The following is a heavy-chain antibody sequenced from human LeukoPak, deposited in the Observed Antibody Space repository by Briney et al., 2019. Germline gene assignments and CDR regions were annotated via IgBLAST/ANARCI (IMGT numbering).Heavy chain of an antibody. CDR2: INHSGST. D-gene: IGHD3-3*01. CDR1: GGSFSGYC. CDR3: ARGSKITIFGKFDY. Sequence: SETLSLTCAVYGGSFSGYCWSWIRQPPGQGLEWIGEINHSGSTNYNPSLKSRVTISVDTSKNQFSLKLSSVTAADTAVYYCARGSKITIFGKFDYWGQGTLVTVSS. V-gene: IGHV4-34*01. J-gene: IGHJ4*02.